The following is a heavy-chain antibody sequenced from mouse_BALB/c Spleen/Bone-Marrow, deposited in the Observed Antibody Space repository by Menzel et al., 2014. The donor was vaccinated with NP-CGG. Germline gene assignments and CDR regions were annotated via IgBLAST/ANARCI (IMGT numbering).Heavy chain of an antibody. CDR2: ISTYSGNT. J-gene: IGHJ1*01. Sequence: QVQLQQSGPELVRPGVSVKISCKGSGYTLTDYAMHWVKQSHAKSLEWIGVISTYSGNTNYNQKFKGKATMTVDKSSSTAYMELARLTSEDSAIYYCARRTNLQGDFDVWGAGTTVTVSS. CDR3: ARRTNLQGDFDV. D-gene: IGHD1-3*01. V-gene: IGHV1-67*01. CDR1: GYTLTDYA.